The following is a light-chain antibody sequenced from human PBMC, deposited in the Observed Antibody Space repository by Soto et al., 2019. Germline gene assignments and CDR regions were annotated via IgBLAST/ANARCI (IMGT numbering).Light chain of an antibody. J-gene: IGKJ4*01. CDR2: DAS. Sequence: EIVLTQSPATLSLSPGERATLSCRASQNVGGYLAWYQQKPGQAPRLLISDASNRAAGIPARFSGIGSGTDFTLTISCLEPEDFAVYYCQQRNSWPLTFGGGTKVDIK. CDR3: QQRNSWPLT. CDR1: QNVGGY. V-gene: IGKV3-11*01.